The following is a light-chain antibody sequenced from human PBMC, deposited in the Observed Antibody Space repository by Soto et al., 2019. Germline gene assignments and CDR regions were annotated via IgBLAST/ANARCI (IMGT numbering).Light chain of an antibody. CDR1: QNIRTW. CDR3: LQHNSYPWT. V-gene: IGKV1-5*01. CDR2: DAS. Sequence: DIQMTQSPSTLSASVGDRVTITCRASQNIRTWLSWYQQKPGKAPNLLIFDASSLHSGVPSRFSGSGSGTEFTLTISSLQPEDFATYYCLQHNSYPWTFGQGTKVEIK. J-gene: IGKJ1*01.